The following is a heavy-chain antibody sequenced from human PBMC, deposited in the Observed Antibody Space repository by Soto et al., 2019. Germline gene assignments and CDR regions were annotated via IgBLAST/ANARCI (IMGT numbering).Heavy chain of an antibody. J-gene: IGHJ3*02. V-gene: IGHV4-31*03. CDR1: GGSISSGGYY. CDR3: ARGPGIVGATRDAFDI. D-gene: IGHD1-26*01. Sequence: SETLSLPCTVSGGSISSGGYYWSWVLQHPGKGLEWIGYIYYSGSTYYNPSLKSRVTISVDTSKNQFSLKLSSVTAANTAVYYCARGPGIVGATRDAFDIWGQGTMVTVSS. CDR2: IYYSGST.